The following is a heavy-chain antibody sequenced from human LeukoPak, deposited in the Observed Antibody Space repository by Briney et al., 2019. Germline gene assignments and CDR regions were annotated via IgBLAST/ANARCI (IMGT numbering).Heavy chain of an antibody. Sequence: SETLALTCTVSGGSISSYYWSWIRQPPGKGLEWIGYIYYSGSTNYNPSLKSRVTISVDTTKNLFSLRLRSVTAADTAVYFCARGRVSSSTWYSTYYYYFYMDVWGKGTTVTVSS. CDR3: ARGRVSSSTWYSTYYYYFYMDV. CDR2: IYYSGST. V-gene: IGHV4-59*01. CDR1: GGSISSYY. D-gene: IGHD1-1*01. J-gene: IGHJ6*03.